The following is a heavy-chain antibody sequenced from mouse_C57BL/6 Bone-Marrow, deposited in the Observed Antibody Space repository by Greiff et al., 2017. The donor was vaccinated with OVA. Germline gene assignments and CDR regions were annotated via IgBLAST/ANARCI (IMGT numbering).Heavy chain of an antibody. D-gene: IGHD1-1*01. CDR2: IYPGDGDT. CDR3: ARKGIYYYGPSMDY. CDR1: GYAFSSYW. V-gene: IGHV1-80*01. J-gene: IGHJ4*01. Sequence: QVLLQQSGAELVKPGASVKISCKASGYAFSSYWMNWVKQRPGKGLEWIGQIYPGDGDTNYNGKFKGKATLTADKSSSTAYMQLSSLTSEDSAVYFCARKGIYYYGPSMDYWGQGTSVTVSS.